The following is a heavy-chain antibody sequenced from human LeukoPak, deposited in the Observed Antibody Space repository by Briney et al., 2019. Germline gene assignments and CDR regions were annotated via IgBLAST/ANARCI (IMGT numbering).Heavy chain of an antibody. CDR2: ISNTGRNT. J-gene: IGHJ4*02. V-gene: IGHV3-23*01. Sequence: GGSLRLSCAASGFTFSSYAMSWVRQAPGKGLEWVSYISNTGRNTYDAESVKGRFTISRDNARKSLYLQMNNLRVEDTAMYYCVKDFDGSSGPGHWGQGTLVTVSS. D-gene: IGHD2-15*01. CDR3: VKDFDGSSGPGH. CDR1: GFTFSSYA.